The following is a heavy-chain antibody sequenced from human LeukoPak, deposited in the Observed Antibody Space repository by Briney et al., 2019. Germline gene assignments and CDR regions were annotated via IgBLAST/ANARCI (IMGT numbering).Heavy chain of an antibody. CDR2: IYTSGST. V-gene: IGHV4-4*07. J-gene: IGHJ5*02. Sequence: SETLSLTCTVSGGSISSYYWSWIRQPAGKGLEWIGRIYTSGSTNYNPSLKSRVTMSVDTSKNQFSLKLSSVTAADTAVYYCARDGPFYYDILTGYYNWLDPWGQGTLVTVSS. D-gene: IGHD3-9*01. CDR1: GGSISSYY. CDR3: ARDGPFYYDILTGYYNWLDP.